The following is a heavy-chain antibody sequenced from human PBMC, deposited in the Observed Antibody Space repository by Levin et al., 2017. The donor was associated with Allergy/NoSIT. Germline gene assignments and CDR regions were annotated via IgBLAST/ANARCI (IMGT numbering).Heavy chain of an antibody. Sequence: GGSLRLSCAASGFTFSNAWMSWVRQAPGKGLEWVGRIKSKTDGGTTDYATPVKGRFTISRDDSKNTLYLQMNSLKTEDTAVYYCTTRGADWQQNWFDPWGQGTLVTVSS. J-gene: IGHJ5*02. CDR1: GFTFSNAW. CDR3: TTRGADWQQNWFDP. D-gene: IGHD3-9*01. CDR2: IKSKTDGGTT. V-gene: IGHV3-15*01.